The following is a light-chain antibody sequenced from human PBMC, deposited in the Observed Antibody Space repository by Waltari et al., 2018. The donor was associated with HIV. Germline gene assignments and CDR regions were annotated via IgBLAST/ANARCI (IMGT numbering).Light chain of an antibody. CDR2: KNN. J-gene: IGLJ3*02. V-gene: IGLV10-54*01. CDR3: SAWDSSLNTGV. Sequence: QAGLTQPPSVSKGLRQTATLTCTGNINNVGFQGAAWRRQHQSHPPKRLSYKNNNLPSGITERVSASRSGETASLTRSGRQAEDEAAYYCSAWDSSLNTGVFGGGTKLTVL. CDR1: INNVGFQG.